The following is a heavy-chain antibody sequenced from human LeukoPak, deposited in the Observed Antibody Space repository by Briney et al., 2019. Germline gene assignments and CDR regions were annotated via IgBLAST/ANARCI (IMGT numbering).Heavy chain of an antibody. J-gene: IGHJ6*03. Sequence: SGESLRLSCAASGFTFSSYEMNWVRQAPGKGLEWVSYISSSGSTIYYADSVKGRFTISRDNSKNTLYLQMNSLRAEDTAVYYCAKNPYGSGSWPYYYYMDVCGKGTTVTVSS. V-gene: IGHV3-48*03. CDR2: ISSSGSTI. CDR1: GFTFSSYE. D-gene: IGHD3-10*01. CDR3: AKNPYGSGSWPYYYYMDV.